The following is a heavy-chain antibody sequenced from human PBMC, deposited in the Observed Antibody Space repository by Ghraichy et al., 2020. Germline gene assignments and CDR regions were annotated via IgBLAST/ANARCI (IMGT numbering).Heavy chain of an antibody. CDR2: TRNRANSYTT. CDR3: FRVLTTTWGKTLYV. J-gene: IGHJ6*04. D-gene: IGHD3-16*01. Sequence: GESLNISCAASGFIFSDHYMDWVRQAPGEGLEWVGRTRNRANSYTTDYAASVKGRFTISRDDSKNSLYLQMNSLKTEDTAVYYLFRVLTTTWGKTLYVWGKGTTFTVSS. CDR1: GFIFSDHY. V-gene: IGHV3-72*01.